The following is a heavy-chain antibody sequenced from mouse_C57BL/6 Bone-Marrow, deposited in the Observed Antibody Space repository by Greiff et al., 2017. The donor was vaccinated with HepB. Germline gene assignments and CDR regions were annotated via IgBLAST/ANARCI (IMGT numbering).Heavy chain of an antibody. D-gene: IGHD1-1*01. CDR2: INPNSGST. V-gene: IGHV1-64*01. CDR1: GYTFTSYW. J-gene: IGHJ4*01. Sequence: QVQLQQPGAELVKPGASVRLSCKASGYTFTSYWMHWVKQRPGQGLEWIGMINPNSGSTNYNEKFKSKATLTVDKSSSTAYMQLSSLTSEDSAVYYGAREDYGGSYEGYAMDYWGQGTSVTVSS. CDR3: AREDYGGSYEGYAMDY.